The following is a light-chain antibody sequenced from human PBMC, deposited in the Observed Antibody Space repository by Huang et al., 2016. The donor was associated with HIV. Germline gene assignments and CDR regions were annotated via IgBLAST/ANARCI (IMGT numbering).Light chain of an antibody. J-gene: IGKJ2*01. CDR1: QSLATS. CDR3: QQRSTWPPEYT. V-gene: IGKV3-11*01. Sequence: EIVLSQSPATLSLSPGERATLSCRASQSLATSLAWYQQKPGQAPRLLIYDASNWATGIPARFSGRGSGTDVTLTISNLEPEDFAVYYCQQRSTWPPEYTFGQGTKLEI. CDR2: DAS.